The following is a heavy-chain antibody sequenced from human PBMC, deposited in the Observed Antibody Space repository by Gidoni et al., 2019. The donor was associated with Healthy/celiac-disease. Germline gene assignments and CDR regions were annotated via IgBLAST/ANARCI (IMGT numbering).Heavy chain of an antibody. V-gene: IGHV3-11*01. CDR2: ISSSGSTI. Sequence: QVQLVEHGGGLVKHGGSLRLSCAASGFTFRDSYMSWIRQAPGKGLGWVSYISSSGSTIYHADSVKGRFTISRDNAKNSLYLQMNSLRAEDTAVYYCAREESGGPWIQPYFDYWGQGTLVTVSS. D-gene: IGHD5-18*01. CDR3: AREESGGPWIQPYFDY. J-gene: IGHJ4*02. CDR1: GFTFRDSY.